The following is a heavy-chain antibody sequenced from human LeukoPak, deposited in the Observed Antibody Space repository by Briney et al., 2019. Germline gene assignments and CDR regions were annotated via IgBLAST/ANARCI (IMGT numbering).Heavy chain of an antibody. CDR3: ARGRHSSSSDY. Sequence: PSETLSLTCTVSGGSISSYYWSWIRQPPGKGLEWIGYIYYSGSTNYNPSLKSRVTISVDTSKNQFSLKLSSVTAADTAVYYCARGRHSSSSDYWGQGTLVTVSS. V-gene: IGHV4-59*01. CDR2: IYYSGST. D-gene: IGHD6-6*01. J-gene: IGHJ4*02. CDR1: GGSISSYY.